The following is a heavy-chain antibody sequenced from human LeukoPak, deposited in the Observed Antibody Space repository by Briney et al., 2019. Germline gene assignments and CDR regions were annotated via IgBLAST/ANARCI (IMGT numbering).Heavy chain of an antibody. J-gene: IGHJ4*02. V-gene: IGHV4-59*01. CDR3: AREDTAMAFSY. D-gene: IGHD5-18*01. CDR1: GGSISSYY. CDR2: IYYSGST. Sequence: SETLSLTCTVSGGSISSYYWSWIRQPPGKGLEWIGYIYYSGSTNYNPSLKSRVTISVDTSKNQFSLKLSSVTAADTAVYYCAREDTAMAFSYWGQGTLVTVSS.